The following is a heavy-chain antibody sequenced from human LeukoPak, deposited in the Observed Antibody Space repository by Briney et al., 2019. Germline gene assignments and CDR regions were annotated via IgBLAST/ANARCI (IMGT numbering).Heavy chain of an antibody. J-gene: IGHJ3*02. CDR1: GFTFRSYG. CDR2: ISYDGSNK. V-gene: IGHV3-30*18. Sequence: GGSLRLSCAASGFTFRSYGMHWVRQAPGKGLEWMAVISYDGSNKYILDSVKGRFTISRDNSKNTLYLQMNSLRPKDTAVYYCAKDGVGNSGAFDIWGQGTMVTVSS. D-gene: IGHD3-10*01. CDR3: AKDGVGNSGAFDI.